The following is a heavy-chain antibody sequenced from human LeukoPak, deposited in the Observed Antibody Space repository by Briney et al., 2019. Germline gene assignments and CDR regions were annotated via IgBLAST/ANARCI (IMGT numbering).Heavy chain of an antibody. CDR1: GFTFSSYS. CDR2: ISSSSSYI. D-gene: IGHD1-14*01. V-gene: IGHV3-21*01. Sequence: PGGSLRLSCAASGFTFSSYSMNWVRQAPGKGLEWVSSISSSSSYIYYADSVKGRFTSSRDNAKNSLYLQMNSLRAEDTAVYYCARGTRSLDSGFDYWGQGTLVIVSS. CDR3: ARGTRSLDSGFDY. J-gene: IGHJ4*02.